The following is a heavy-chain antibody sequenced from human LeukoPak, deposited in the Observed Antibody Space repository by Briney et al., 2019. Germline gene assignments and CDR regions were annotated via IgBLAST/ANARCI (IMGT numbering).Heavy chain of an antibody. Sequence: SQTLSLTCTVSGGSISSGSYYWSWIRQPPGKALEWIGYIYYSGSTNYNPSLKSRVTISVDTSKNQFSLKLSSVTAADTAVYYCARMYYYDGSPYVFDYWGQGTLVTVSS. J-gene: IGHJ4*02. CDR3: ARMYYYDGSPYVFDY. CDR1: GGSISSGSYY. V-gene: IGHV4-61*01. D-gene: IGHD3-22*01. CDR2: IYYSGST.